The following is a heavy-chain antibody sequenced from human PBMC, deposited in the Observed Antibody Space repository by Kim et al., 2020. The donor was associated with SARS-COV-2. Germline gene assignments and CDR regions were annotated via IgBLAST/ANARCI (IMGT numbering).Heavy chain of an antibody. J-gene: IGHJ3*02. CDR1: GFTVSSNY. CDR3: ARRNPGLRFDAFDI. D-gene: IGHD3-3*01. CDR2: IYSGGST. Sequence: GGSLRLSCAASGFTVSSNYMSWVRQAPGKGLEWVSVIYSGGSTYYADSVKGRFTISRHNSKNTLYHQMNSLRAEDTAVYYCARRNPGLRFDAFDIWGQGTMVTVSS. V-gene: IGHV3-53*04.